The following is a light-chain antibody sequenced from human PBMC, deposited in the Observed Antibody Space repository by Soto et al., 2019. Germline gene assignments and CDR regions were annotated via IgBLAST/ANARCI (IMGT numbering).Light chain of an antibody. CDR1: QSISDW. CDR3: LKHNSYPLT. V-gene: IGKV1-5*01. Sequence: DVQMTQSPSTLSASVGDRVTITCRASQSISDWLAWYQQKPGTAPKVLINHDSSLQSGVPSRLSGSGSGTELTLTISRLQPEDFATYYCLKHNSYPLTCGQGTKVDIK. CDR2: HDS. J-gene: IGKJ1*01.